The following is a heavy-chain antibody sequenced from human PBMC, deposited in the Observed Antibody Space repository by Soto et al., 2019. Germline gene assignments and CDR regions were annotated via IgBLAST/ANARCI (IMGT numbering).Heavy chain of an antibody. D-gene: IGHD3-3*01. CDR1: GFTFSSYE. J-gene: IGHJ6*02. Sequence: EVQLVESGGGLVQPGGSLRLSCAASGFTFSSYEMNWVRQAPGKGLEWVSYISSSGSTIYYADSVKGRFTITRDNAKNSLYLQMNSLRAEDTAVYYCARLPTYYDFWSGYYTGAGSYYYGMDVWGQGTTVTVSS. CDR3: ARLPTYYDFWSGYYTGAGSYYYGMDV. CDR2: ISSSGSTI. V-gene: IGHV3-48*03.